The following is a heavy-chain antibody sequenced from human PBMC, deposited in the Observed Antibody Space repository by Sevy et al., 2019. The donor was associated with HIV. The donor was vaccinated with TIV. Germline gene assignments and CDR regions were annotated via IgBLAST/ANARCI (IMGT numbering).Heavy chain of an antibody. CDR3: ARGNIVVVPAAIYYFDY. J-gene: IGHJ4*02. D-gene: IGHD2-2*01. CDR2: IYYSGST. V-gene: IGHV4-59*01. Sequence: SETLSLTCTVSGGSISSYYWSWIRQPPGKGLEWIGCIYYSGSTNYNPSLKSRVTISVDTSKNQFSLKLSSVTAADTAVYYCARGNIVVVPAAIYYFDYWGQGTLVTVSS. CDR1: GGSISSYY.